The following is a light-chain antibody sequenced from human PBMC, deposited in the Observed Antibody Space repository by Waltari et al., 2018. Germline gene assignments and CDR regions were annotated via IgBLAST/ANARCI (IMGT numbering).Light chain of an antibody. V-gene: IGLV3-1*01. Sequence: SYELTQPPSVSVSPGQTATITCPGDDLGQKYACWYQQKPGQSPPVVIYQNNRRPSGIPERFSGSKSGNTATLTISGTQSIDEADYYCQTWGSSVLVFGGGTKLTVL. CDR1: DLGQKY. J-gene: IGLJ2*01. CDR3: QTWGSSVLV. CDR2: QNN.